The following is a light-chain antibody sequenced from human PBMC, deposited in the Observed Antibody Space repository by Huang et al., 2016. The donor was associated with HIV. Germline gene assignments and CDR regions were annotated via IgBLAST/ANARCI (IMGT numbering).Light chain of an antibody. V-gene: IGKV3-11*01. CDR2: DAS. J-gene: IGKJ3*01. CDR3: QLRANWPPTFT. Sequence: EIVLTQSPATLSLSPGERATLSCRASHSLNTSLAWYQQKPGQAPRLLIYDASTRATGIPARFSGSGSGTDFTLTISSLEPEDFAVYYCQLRANWPPTFTFGPGTKIDIK. CDR1: HSLNTS.